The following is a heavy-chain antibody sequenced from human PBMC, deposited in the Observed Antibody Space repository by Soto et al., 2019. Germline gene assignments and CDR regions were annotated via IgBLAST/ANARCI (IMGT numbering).Heavy chain of an antibody. CDR3: ASRNKGYYYGMDF. J-gene: IGHJ6*02. CDR1: GGPISSYY. CDR2: IDYSGST. V-gene: IGHV4-59*01. Sequence: PSETLSLTCTVSGGPISSYYWSWIRQPPGKGLEWIGYIDYSGSTNYNPSLKSRVTISVDRSKNQFSLKLSSVTAADTAVYYCASRNKGYYYGMDFWGQGTTVTVSS.